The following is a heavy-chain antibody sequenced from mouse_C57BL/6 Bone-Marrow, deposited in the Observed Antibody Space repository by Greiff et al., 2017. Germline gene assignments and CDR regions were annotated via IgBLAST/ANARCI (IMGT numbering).Heavy chain of an antibody. CDR3: ARFDGYYVPFDY. V-gene: IGHV1-80*01. CDR1: GYAFSSYW. J-gene: IGHJ2*01. Sequence: VMLVESGAELVKPGASVKISCKASGYAFSSYWMNWVKQRPGKGLEWIGQIYPGDGDTNYNGKFKGKATLTADKSSSTAYMQLSSLTSEDSAVYFCARFDGYYVPFDYWGQGTTLTVSS. D-gene: IGHD2-3*01. CDR2: IYPGDGDT.